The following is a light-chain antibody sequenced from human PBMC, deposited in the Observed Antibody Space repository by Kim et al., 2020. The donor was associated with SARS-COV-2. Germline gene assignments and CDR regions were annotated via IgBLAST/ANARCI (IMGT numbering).Light chain of an antibody. V-gene: IGLV2-14*03. CDR1: SSDVGVYNY. CDR2: DVS. J-gene: IGLJ2*01. Sequence: QSVLTQPASVSGSPGQSITISCTGTSSDVGVYNYVSWYQHHPGKAPKLMIYDVSKWPSGVSNRFSGSKSGNTASLTISGLQAEDEADYYCSSYTSTSTLVFGGGTKLTVL. CDR3: SSYTSTSTLV.